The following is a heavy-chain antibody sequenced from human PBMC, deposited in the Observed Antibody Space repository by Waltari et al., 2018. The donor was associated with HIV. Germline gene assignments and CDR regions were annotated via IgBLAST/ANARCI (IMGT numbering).Heavy chain of an antibody. D-gene: IGHD5-18*01. CDR2: ISPIFETA. V-gene: IGHV1-69*12. CDR1: GGTFSSYA. CDR3: ARGEYSQSDYYYYYGMDV. Sequence: QVQLVQSGAEVKKPGSSVKVSCKASGGTFSSYAISWVRQAPGQGLEWMGGISPIFETANDAQKVQGRVTITADEATSTAYMELSSLRSEDTAVYYWARGEYSQSDYYYYYGMDVWGQGTTVTVSS. J-gene: IGHJ6*02.